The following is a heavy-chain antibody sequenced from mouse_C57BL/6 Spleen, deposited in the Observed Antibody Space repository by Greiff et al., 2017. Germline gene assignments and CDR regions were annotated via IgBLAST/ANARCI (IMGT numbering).Heavy chain of an antibody. CDR2: IRSGSSTI. Sequence: EVQLVESGGGLVKPGGSLKLSCAASGFTFSDYGMHWVRQAPEKGLEWVAYIRSGSSTIYYADTVTGRFTISRDNAKHTLFLQMTSLRSEDTAMYYCARRGYYGSSPWYYFDYGGQGTTLTVSS. CDR3: ARRGYYGSSPWYYFDY. V-gene: IGHV5-17*01. D-gene: IGHD1-1*01. J-gene: IGHJ2*01. CDR1: GFTFSDYG.